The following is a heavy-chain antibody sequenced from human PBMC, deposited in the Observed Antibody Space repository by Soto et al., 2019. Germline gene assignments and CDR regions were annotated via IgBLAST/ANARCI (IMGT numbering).Heavy chain of an antibody. Sequence: QVQLQESGPGLVQPSQTLSLTCTVSGGSISSGGYYWSWIRQHPGKGLEWIGYIYYSGSTHYNPSLKRRVTSSVDTSKDPFSLRLSSVTAADTAVYYCARAYGSGYMDVWGQGTTVTVSS. D-gene: IGHD3-10*01. CDR2: IYYSGST. J-gene: IGHJ6*02. CDR1: GGSISSGGYY. CDR3: ARAYGSGYMDV. V-gene: IGHV4-31*03.